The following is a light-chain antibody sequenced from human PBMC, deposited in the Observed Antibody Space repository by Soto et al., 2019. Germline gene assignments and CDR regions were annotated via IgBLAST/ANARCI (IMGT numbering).Light chain of an antibody. CDR2: WAS. J-gene: IGKJ2*01. Sequence: DIVMTQSPDSLAVSLGERATINCKSSQSVLYSSNNKNYLAWYQQRPGQPPKLLIYWASTRESGVPDRLSGSGFGTDLTLTITSLKAEDVEVYYCQQYESTPPTFGQGTKLEIK. CDR1: QSVLYSSNNKNY. V-gene: IGKV4-1*01. CDR3: QQYESTPPT.